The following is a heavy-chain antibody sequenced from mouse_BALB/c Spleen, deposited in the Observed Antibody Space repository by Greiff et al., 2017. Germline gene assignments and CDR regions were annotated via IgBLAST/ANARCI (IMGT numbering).Heavy chain of an antibody. CDR2: IYPGNSDT. Sequence: DVKLVESGTVLARPGASVKMSCKASGYTFTSYWMHWVKQRPGQGLEWIGAIYPGNSDTSYNQKFKGKAKLTAVTSTSTAYMELSSLTNEDSAVYYCTRFPLYDYYAMDYWGQGTSVTVSS. CDR3: TRFPLYDYYAMDY. V-gene: IGHV1-5*01. J-gene: IGHJ4*01. D-gene: IGHD2-3*01. CDR1: GYTFTSYW.